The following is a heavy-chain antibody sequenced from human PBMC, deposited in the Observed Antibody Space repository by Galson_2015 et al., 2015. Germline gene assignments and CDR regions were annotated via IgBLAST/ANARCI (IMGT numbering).Heavy chain of an antibody. V-gene: IGHV3-21*01. CDR1: GFTFSSYS. CDR2: ISSSSSYI. Sequence: SLRLSCAASGFTFSSYSMNWVRQAPGKGLEWVSSISSSSSYIYYADSVKGRFTISRDNAKNSLYLQMNSLRAEDTAVYYCARDRADIAVAGHAFDIWGQGTMVTVSS. J-gene: IGHJ3*02. D-gene: IGHD6-19*01. CDR3: ARDRADIAVAGHAFDI.